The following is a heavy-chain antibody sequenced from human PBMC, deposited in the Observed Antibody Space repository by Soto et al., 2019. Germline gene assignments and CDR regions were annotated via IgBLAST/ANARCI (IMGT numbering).Heavy chain of an antibody. D-gene: IGHD5-12*01. Sequence: ASVKVSCKASGGTFSSYAINWVRQAPGQGLEWMGGIIPIFGTANYAQKFQGRVTITADKSTSTAYMELSSLRSEDTAVYYCARGAGERWLQFWYFDYWGQGTLVTVSS. J-gene: IGHJ4*02. CDR2: IIPIFGTA. CDR1: GGTFSSYA. CDR3: ARGAGERWLQFWYFDY. V-gene: IGHV1-69*06.